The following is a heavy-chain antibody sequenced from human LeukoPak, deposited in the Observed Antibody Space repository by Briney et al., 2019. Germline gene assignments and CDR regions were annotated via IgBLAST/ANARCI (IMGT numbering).Heavy chain of an antibody. CDR2: ISAYNGNT. CDR1: GYTFTSYG. CDR3: ARDTRCGGDCRIHYFDY. V-gene: IGHV1-18*01. Sequence: GASVKVSCKASGYTFTSYGISWVRQAPGQGLEWMGWISAYNGNTDYAQKLQGRVTMTTDTSTSTAYMELRSLRSDDTAVYYCARDTRCGGDCRIHYFDYWGQGTLVTVSS. D-gene: IGHD2-21*02. J-gene: IGHJ4*02.